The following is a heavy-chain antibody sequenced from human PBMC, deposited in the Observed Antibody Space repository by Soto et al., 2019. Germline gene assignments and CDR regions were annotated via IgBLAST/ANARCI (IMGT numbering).Heavy chain of an antibody. D-gene: IGHD3-3*01. Sequence: ASETLSLTCAVSGYSISSGYYWGWIRQPPGKGLEWIGTIYHSGSTYYNPSLKSRVTILVDTSKNQFSLKLSSVTAADTAVYYCAREGEDVLRFLEWLSDGGRYFDYWGQGTLVTVSS. J-gene: IGHJ4*02. CDR2: IYHSGST. CDR1: GYSISSGYY. V-gene: IGHV4-38-2*02. CDR3: AREGEDVLRFLEWLSDGGRYFDY.